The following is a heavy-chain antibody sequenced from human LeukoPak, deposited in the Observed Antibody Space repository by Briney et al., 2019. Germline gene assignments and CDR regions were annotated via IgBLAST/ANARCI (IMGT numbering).Heavy chain of an antibody. CDR3: ARDSSGYYRGHYFDY. D-gene: IGHD3-22*01. V-gene: IGHV1-69*01. CDR1: GGTFSSYA. Sequence: SVKVSCKASGGTFSSYAISWVRHAPGQGLEWMGGIIPIFGTANYAQKFQGRVTITADESTSTAYMELSSLRSEDTAVYYCARDSSGYYRGHYFDYWGQGTLVTVSS. CDR2: IIPIFGTA. J-gene: IGHJ4*02.